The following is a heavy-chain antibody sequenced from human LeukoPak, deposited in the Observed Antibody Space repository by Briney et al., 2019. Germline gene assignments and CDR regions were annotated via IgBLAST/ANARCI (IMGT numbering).Heavy chain of an antibody. CDR2: VNNDGSAT. D-gene: IGHD2/OR15-2a*01. Sequence: GGSLRLSCAASRFVFTNYWIHWVRQAPGKGLVWVSHVNNDGSATSYADSVKGRFTISRDSAKNTVYLHMNSLRVEDTAVYYCTSFFETNWGQGTLVTVSS. CDR1: RFVFTNYW. J-gene: IGHJ4*02. CDR3: TSFFETN. V-gene: IGHV3-74*01.